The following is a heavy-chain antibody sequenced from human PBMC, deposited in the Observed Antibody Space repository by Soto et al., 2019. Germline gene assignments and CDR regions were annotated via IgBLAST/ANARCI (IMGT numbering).Heavy chain of an antibody. V-gene: IGHV4-59*01. Sequence: SETLSLTCTVSGGSISSYYWSWIRQPPGKGLEWIGYIYYSGITNYNPSLKSRVTISVDTSKNQFSLKLSSVAAADTAVYYCARAHKSDILTEDWLEPWGHGTRVSVS. D-gene: IGHD3-9*01. CDR3: ARAHKSDILTEDWLEP. CDR2: IYYSGIT. CDR1: GGSISSYY. J-gene: IGHJ5*02.